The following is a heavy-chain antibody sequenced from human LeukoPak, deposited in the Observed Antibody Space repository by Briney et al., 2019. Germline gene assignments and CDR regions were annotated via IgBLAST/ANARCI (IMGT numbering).Heavy chain of an antibody. Sequence: GGPLRLSCAASGFTFSSYSMNWVRQAPGKGLEWVSYISSSSSTIYYADSVKGRFTISRDNAKNSLYLQMNSLRAEDTAVYYCARRGGGSTSWNWFDPWGQGTLVTVSS. D-gene: IGHD2-2*01. J-gene: IGHJ5*02. CDR1: GFTFSSYS. CDR3: ARRGGGSTSWNWFDP. V-gene: IGHV3-48*01. CDR2: ISSSSSTI.